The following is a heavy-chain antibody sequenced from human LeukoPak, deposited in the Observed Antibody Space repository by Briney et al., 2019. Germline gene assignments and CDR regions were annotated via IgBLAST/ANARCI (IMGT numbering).Heavy chain of an antibody. CDR1: GGSISSGDYY. CDR3: ARPAVAGSYYYGMDV. Sequence: SETLSLTCTVSGGSISSGDYYWSWIRQPPGKGLEWIGYIYYSGSTYYNPSLKSRVTISVDTSKNQFSLKLSSVTAADTAVYYCARPAVAGSYYYGMDVWGQGTTVTVSS. CDR2: IYYSGST. V-gene: IGHV4-30-4*01. J-gene: IGHJ6*02. D-gene: IGHD6-19*01.